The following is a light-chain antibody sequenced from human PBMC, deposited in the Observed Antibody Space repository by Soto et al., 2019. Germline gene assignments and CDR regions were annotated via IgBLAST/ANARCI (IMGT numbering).Light chain of an antibody. CDR2: AAS. V-gene: IGKV1-9*01. Sequence: IQLTQSPSSLSASVGDRVTISCRASQALPNFLAWYQQKPGKAPKLLIYAASTLQSGVPSRFSGSGSGTDFTLTISSLQPEDFATYYCQQLNSFPIPFGPGTKVDIK. CDR1: QALPNF. CDR3: QQLNSFPIP. J-gene: IGKJ3*01.